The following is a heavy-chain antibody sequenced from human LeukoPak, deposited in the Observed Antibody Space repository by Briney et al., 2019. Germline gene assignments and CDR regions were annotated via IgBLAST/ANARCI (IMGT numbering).Heavy chain of an antibody. CDR2: INPNSGGT. CDR1: GYTFTGYY. D-gene: IGHD6-19*01. CDR3: ARVNLWLVRNHYFDY. Sequence: ASVKVSCKASGYTFTGYYMHWVRQAPGQGLEWMGWINPNSGGTNYAQKFQGRVTMTRDTSISTAYMELSRLRSDDTAVYYCARVNLWLVRNHYFDYWGQGTLVTVSS. V-gene: IGHV1-2*02. J-gene: IGHJ4*02.